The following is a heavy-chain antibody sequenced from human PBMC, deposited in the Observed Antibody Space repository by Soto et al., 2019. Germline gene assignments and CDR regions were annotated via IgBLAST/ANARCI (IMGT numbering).Heavy chain of an antibody. CDR1: GFTFSSYS. J-gene: IGHJ4*02. V-gene: IGHV3-21*01. CDR2: ISSSSSYI. CDR3: ARDPHIVVVPAADPHFDY. Sequence: GGSLSLSCAASGFTFSSYSMNWVRQAPGKGLEWVSSISSSSSYIYYADSVKGRFTISRDNAKNSLYLQMNSLRAEDTAVYYCARDPHIVVVPAADPHFDYWGQGTLVTVSS. D-gene: IGHD2-2*01.